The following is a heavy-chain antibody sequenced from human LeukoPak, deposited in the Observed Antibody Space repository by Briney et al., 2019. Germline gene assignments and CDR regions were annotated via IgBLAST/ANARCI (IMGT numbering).Heavy chain of an antibody. CDR1: GYTFTSYG. V-gene: IGHV1-18*01. CDR2: ISAYNGNT. J-gene: IGHJ5*02. D-gene: IGHD5-18*01. CDR3: ARHVDTAMVGWFDP. Sequence: GASVKVSRKASGYTFTSYGISWVRQAPGQGLEWMGWISAYNGNTNYAQKLQGRVTMTTDTSTSTAYMELRSLRSDDTAVYYCARHVDTAMVGWFDPWGQGTLVTVSS.